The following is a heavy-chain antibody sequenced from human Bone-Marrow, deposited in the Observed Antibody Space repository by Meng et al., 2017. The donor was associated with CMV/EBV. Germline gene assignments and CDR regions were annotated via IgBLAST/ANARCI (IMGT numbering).Heavy chain of an antibody. J-gene: IGHJ6*02. CDR2: IRYDGTNK. CDR3: AREGLPAARAWSYYYYDGMDV. D-gene: IGHD2-2*01. CDR1: GFTFSSYG. Sequence: GGSLRHSCAASGFTFSSYGMYWVRQAPGKGLEWVAFIRYDGTNKYYPDSVKGRFTISRDNSKNTLYLQMNSLRPEDTAVYYCAREGLPAARAWSYYYYDGMDVWGQGTTVTVSS. V-gene: IGHV3-30*02.